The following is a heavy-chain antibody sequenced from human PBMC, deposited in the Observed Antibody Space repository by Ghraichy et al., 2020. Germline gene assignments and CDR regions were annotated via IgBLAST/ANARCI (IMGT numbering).Heavy chain of an antibody. D-gene: IGHD3-22*01. CDR1: GGTFSSYA. CDR2: IIPIFGTA. Sequence: SVKVSCKASGGTFSSYAISWVRQAPGQGLEWMGGIIPIFGTANYAQKFQGRVTITADESTSTAYMELSSLRSEDTAVYYCAREVPVWGNYDSSGRRYYFDYWGQGTLVTVSS. V-gene: IGHV1-69*13. J-gene: IGHJ4*02. CDR3: AREVPVWGNYDSSGRRYYFDY.